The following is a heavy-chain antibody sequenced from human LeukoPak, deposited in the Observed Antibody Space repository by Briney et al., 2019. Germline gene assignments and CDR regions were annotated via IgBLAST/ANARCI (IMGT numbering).Heavy chain of an antibody. CDR2: INTNTGNP. J-gene: IGHJ4*02. D-gene: IGHD3-10*01. CDR1: GYTFTSYA. V-gene: IGHV7-4-1*02. CDR3: ARPRYGSGSYVFDY. Sequence: ASVKVSCKASGYTFTSYAMNWVRQAPGQGPEWMGWINTNTGNPTYAQGFTGRFVFSLDTSVSTAYLQISSLKAEDTAVYYCARPRYGSGSYVFDYWGQGTLVTVSS.